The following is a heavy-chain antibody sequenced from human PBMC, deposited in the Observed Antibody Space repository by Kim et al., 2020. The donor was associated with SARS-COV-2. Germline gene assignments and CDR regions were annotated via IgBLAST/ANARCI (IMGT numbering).Heavy chain of an antibody. Sequence: VDSVKRRFTVSRDNAKNSLYPQMNSLRAEDTAVYYCARDGSSGYTGSFDYWGQGTLVTVSS. V-gene: IGHV3-7*01. D-gene: IGHD3-22*01. CDR3: ARDGSSGYTGSFDY. J-gene: IGHJ4*02.